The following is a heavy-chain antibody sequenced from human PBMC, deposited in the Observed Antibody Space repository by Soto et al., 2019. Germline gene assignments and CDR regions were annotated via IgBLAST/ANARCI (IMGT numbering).Heavy chain of an antibody. D-gene: IGHD3-10*01. CDR1: GFTFTSSA. CDR2: IVVGSGNT. J-gene: IGHJ4*02. V-gene: IGHV1-58*01. CDR3: AAGVTMVRGDTIDY. Sequence: SVGGSCKASGFTFTSSAVQWGRQARGQRLEWIGWIVVGSGNTNYAQKFQERVTITRDMSTSTAYMELSSLRYEDTAVYYCAAGVTMVRGDTIDYWGQGTLVNVSS.